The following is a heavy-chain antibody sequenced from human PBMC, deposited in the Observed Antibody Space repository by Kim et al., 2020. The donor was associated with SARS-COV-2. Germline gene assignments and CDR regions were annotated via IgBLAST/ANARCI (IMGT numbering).Heavy chain of an antibody. V-gene: IGHV3-7*05. CDR3: AKPWSRGFGN. J-gene: IGHJ4*02. CDR2: INQDGNQR. CDR1: GFTFADSW. Sequence: GGSLRLSCSASGFTFADSWMIWVRRAPGKGLEWVANINQDGNQRQYLDSVKGRFTVSRNNAQEPLFLQMSSLRSDDTATYYCAKPWSRGFGNWGQGSLV. D-gene: IGHD3-3*01.